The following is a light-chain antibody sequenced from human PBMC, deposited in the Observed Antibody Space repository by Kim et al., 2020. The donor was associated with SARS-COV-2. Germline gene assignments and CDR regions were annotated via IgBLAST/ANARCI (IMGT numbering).Light chain of an antibody. CDR3: QVWDSSSDHDV. J-gene: IGLJ7*01. CDR2: YDS. Sequence: APGKTARITCGGNNSGSKSVHWYQQKPGQAPVLVIYYDSDRPSGIPERFSGSNSGNTATLTISRVEAGDEADYYCQVWDSSSDHDVFGGGTQLTVL. V-gene: IGLV3-21*04. CDR1: NSGSKS.